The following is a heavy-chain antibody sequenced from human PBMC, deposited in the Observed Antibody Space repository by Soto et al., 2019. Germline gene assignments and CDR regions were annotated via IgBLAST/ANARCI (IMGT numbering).Heavy chain of an antibody. CDR3: ARIDSWALNFDY. D-gene: IGHD6-13*01. CDR1: GFTFSNHH. J-gene: IGHJ4*02. CDR2: IWNDGSNK. Sequence: QVQLVASGGGVVQPGRSLRLSCAASGFTFSNHHMHWVRQAPGKGLEWVALIWNDGSNKFYADSVKGRFTISRDNSKNTLYLQMNNLRTEDTAMFYCARIDSWALNFDYWGLGTLVTVSS. V-gene: IGHV3-33*01.